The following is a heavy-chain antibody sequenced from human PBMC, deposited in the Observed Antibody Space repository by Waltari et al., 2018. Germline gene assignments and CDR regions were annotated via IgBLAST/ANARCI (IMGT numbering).Heavy chain of an antibody. CDR3: ARVEAENFWSGINWFDP. Sequence: QVQLVQSGAEVKKPGSSVKVSCTASGGTLRSYAIRWVRQAPGQGLEWMGGIIPIFGTANYAQKFQGRVTITTDESTSTAYMELSSLRSEDTAVYYCARVEAENFWSGINWFDPWGQGTLVTVSS. J-gene: IGHJ5*02. CDR1: GGTLRSYA. CDR2: IIPIFGTA. V-gene: IGHV1-69*05. D-gene: IGHD3-3*01.